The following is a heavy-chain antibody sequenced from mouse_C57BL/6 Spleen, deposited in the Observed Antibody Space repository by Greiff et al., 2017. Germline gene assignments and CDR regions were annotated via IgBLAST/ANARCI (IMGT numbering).Heavy chain of an antibody. D-gene: IGHD2-3*01. CDR2: IDPETGGT. J-gene: IGHJ4*01. Sequence: VQLQESGAELVRPGASVTLSCKASGYTFTDYEMHWVKQTPVHGLEWIGAIDPETGGTAYNQKFKGKAILTADKSSSTAYMELRSLTSEDSAVYYCTRLGMVREARDYWGQGTSVTVSS. V-gene: IGHV1-15*01. CDR3: TRLGMVREARDY. CDR1: GYTFTDYE.